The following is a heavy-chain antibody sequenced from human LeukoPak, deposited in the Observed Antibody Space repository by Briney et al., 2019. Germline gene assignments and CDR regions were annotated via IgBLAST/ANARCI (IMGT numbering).Heavy chain of an antibody. V-gene: IGHV1-69*13. CDR3: ARGPGVTMVRGVTNPYYNWFDP. J-gene: IGHJ5*02. CDR1: GGTFSSYA. D-gene: IGHD3-10*01. CDR2: IIPIFGTA. Sequence: ASVKVSCKASGGTFSSYAISWVRQAPGQGLEWMGGIIPIFGTANYAQKFQGRVTITADESTSTAYMELSSLRSEDTAVYYCARGPGVTMVRGVTNPYYNWFDPWGQGTLVTVSS.